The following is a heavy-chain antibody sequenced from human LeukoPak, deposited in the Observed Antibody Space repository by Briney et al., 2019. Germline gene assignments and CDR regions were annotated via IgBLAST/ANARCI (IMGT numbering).Heavy chain of an antibody. J-gene: IGHJ6*02. D-gene: IGHD3-3*01. V-gene: IGHV4-4*07. Sequence: SETLSLTCTVSGGSISSYYWSWIRKPAGKGLEWIGRIYTSGSTNYNPSLKSRVTMSVDTSKNQFSLKLSSVTAADTAVYYCARDRITIFGVVTPDRYYGMDVWGQGTTVTVSS. CDR1: GGSISSYY. CDR3: ARDRITIFGVVTPDRYYGMDV. CDR2: IYTSGST.